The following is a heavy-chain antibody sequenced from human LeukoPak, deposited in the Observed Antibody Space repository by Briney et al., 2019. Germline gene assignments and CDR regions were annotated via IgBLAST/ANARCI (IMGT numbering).Heavy chain of an antibody. V-gene: IGHV4-34*01. CDR3: ARTRYVPDY. D-gene: IGHD3-16*01. Sequence: GLEWIGEINHSGSTNYNPSLKSRVTISVDTSKNQFSLKLSSVTAADTAVYYCARTRYVPDYWGQGTLVTVSS. J-gene: IGHJ4*02. CDR2: INHSGST.